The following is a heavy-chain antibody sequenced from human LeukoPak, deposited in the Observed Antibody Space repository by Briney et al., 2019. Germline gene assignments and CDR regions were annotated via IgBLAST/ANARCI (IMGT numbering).Heavy chain of an antibody. J-gene: IGHJ4*02. D-gene: IGHD2-2*01. V-gene: IGHV3-30*18. CDR1: GFTLSSYG. CDR3: AKDLPCSSTSCYGSGYFDS. CDR2: ISYDGSNK. Sequence: TGGSLRLSCAASGFTLSSYGMHWVRQAPGKGLEWVAIISYDGSNKYYADSVKGRFTISRDNSKNTLYLQMNSLRPEDTAVYYCAKDLPCSSTSCYGSGYFDSWGQGTLVTVSS.